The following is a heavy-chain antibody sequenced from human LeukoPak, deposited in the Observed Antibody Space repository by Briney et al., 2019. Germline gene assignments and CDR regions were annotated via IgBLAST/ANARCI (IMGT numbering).Heavy chain of an antibody. D-gene: IGHD5-18*01. CDR1: GFTFTTYW. V-gene: IGHV3-74*01. CDR2: INSDGSIT. CDR3: ARDAVDTANAV. Sequence: GGSLRLSCAASGFTFTTYWMHWVRQAPGKGLVWVSHINSDGSITSYADSVKGRFTISRGNAKNTLYLQRNSLRAEDTAVYYCARDAVDTANAVWGQGTTVTVSS. J-gene: IGHJ6*02.